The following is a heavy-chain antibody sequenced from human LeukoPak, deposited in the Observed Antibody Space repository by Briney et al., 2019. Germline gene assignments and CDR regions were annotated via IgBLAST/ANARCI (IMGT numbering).Heavy chain of an antibody. V-gene: IGHV1-24*01. Sequence: ASVKVSCKVSGYTLTELSMHWVRQAPGKGLEWMGGFDPEDGETIYAQKFQGRVTMTEDTSTDTAYMELSSLRSEDTAVYYCARDNGVAGPYWYFDLWGRGTLVTVSS. D-gene: IGHD6-19*01. CDR3: ARDNGVAGPYWYFDL. J-gene: IGHJ2*01. CDR2: FDPEDGET. CDR1: GYTLTELS.